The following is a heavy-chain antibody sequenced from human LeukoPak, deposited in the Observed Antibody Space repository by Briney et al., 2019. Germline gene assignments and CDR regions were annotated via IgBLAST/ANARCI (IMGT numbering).Heavy chain of an antibody. CDR1: GYTFTYRY. D-gene: IGHD3-22*01. V-gene: IGHV1-45*02. J-gene: IGHJ4*02. Sequence: GASVKVSCKASGYTFTYRYLHWVRQAPGQALEWMGWITPFNGNTNYAQKFQDRVTITRDRSMSTAYMELSSLRSEDTAMYYCAISLYDSSGYYYSPFDYWGQGTLVTVSS. CDR3: AISLYDSSGYYYSPFDY. CDR2: ITPFNGNT.